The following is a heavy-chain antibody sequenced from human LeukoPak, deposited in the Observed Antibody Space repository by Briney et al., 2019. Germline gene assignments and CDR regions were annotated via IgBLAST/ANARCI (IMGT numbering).Heavy chain of an antibody. V-gene: IGHV1-8*01. D-gene: IGHD6-19*01. CDR1: GYTFTSYD. Sequence: GASVKVSCKASGYTFTSYDINWVRQATGQGLEWLGWMNSNSGNTGYAQKFQGRVTMTRDTSINTAYMELSSLRSDDTAVYYCAXXLSGCVLCFDYWGQGTLVTVPS. J-gene: IGHJ4*02. CDR2: MNSNSGNT. CDR3: AXXLSGCVLCFDY.